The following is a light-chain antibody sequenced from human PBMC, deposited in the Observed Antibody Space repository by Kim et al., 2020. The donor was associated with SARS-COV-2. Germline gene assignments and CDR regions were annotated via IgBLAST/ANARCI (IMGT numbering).Light chain of an antibody. CDR2: GAS. V-gene: IGKV3-20*01. J-gene: IGKJ2*01. Sequence: PGERATLSCRASQSVNSNFLAWYQQRPGQAPRLLIYGASSRATGIPDRFSGSGSGTDFTLTIDRLEPEDFAVYYCQQYDSSSMYTFGQGTKLEI. CDR1: QSVNSNF. CDR3: QQYDSSSMYT.